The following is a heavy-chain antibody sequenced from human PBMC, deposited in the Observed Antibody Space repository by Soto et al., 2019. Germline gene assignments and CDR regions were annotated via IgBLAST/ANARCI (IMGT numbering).Heavy chain of an antibody. D-gene: IGHD4-17*01. Sequence: QVQLVQSGAEVKKPGASVKVSCKASGYTFTSYDINWVRQATGQGLEYLGWMNPNSGNTGYVQKFQGRVTMTRDTSISIADMELSGLRSEDAAVYFCARGVKYGAYSRWFDPWGQGTLVTVSS. CDR1: GYTFTSYD. CDR2: MNPNSGNT. J-gene: IGHJ5*02. CDR3: ARGVKYGAYSRWFDP. V-gene: IGHV1-8*01.